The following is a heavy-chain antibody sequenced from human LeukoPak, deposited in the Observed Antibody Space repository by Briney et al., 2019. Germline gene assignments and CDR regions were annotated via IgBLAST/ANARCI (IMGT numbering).Heavy chain of an antibody. Sequence: PGGSLRLSCAASRFAFSNYAMSWVRQTPGKGLEWVSAISGSGGSGGSTYYADSVKGRFTISRDDSKNILFLQMNSLRAEDTAVYYCAKRNKNFWSGYPDYWGQGTLVTVSS. CDR3: AKRNKNFWSGYPDY. CDR1: RFAFSNYA. D-gene: IGHD3-3*01. CDR2: ISGSGGSGGST. J-gene: IGHJ4*02. V-gene: IGHV3-23*01.